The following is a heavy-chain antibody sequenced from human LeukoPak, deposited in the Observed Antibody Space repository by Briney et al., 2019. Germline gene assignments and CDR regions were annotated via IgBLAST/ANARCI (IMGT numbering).Heavy chain of an antibody. J-gene: IGHJ4*02. D-gene: IGHD2-2*01. CDR2: IYTSGST. V-gene: IGHV4-4*07. CDR1: GGSISSYY. CDR3: ARGGPAAVYRAFDY. Sequence: SETLSLTCTVSGGSISSYYWSRIRQPAGKGLEWIGRIYTSGSTYYNPSLKSRVTISVDTSKNQFSLKLSSVTAADTAVYYCARGGPAAVYRAFDYWGQGTLVTVSS.